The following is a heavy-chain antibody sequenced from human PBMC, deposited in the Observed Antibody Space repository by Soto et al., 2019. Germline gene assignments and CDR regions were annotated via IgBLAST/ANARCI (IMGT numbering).Heavy chain of an antibody. Sequence: QVQLQESGPGLVKPSGTLSLTCAVSGGSISSSNWWSWVRQPPGKGLEWIGEIYHSGSTNYNPSLKGRVTISVDKSKDQFSLKLRSVTAAGQGVYYCAGSQQLALDYWGQGTLVTVSS. CDR1: GGSISSSNW. V-gene: IGHV4-4*02. CDR2: IYHSGST. J-gene: IGHJ4*02. CDR3: AGSQQLALDY. D-gene: IGHD6-13*01.